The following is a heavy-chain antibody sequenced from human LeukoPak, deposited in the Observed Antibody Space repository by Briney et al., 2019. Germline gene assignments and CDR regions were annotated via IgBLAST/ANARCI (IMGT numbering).Heavy chain of an antibody. CDR3: ASENGDYSGHWFDP. CDR2: IIPILGIA. V-gene: IGHV1-69*02. D-gene: IGHD4-17*01. Sequence: SVKVSCXASGGTFSSYTISWVRQAPGQGLEWMGRIIPILGIANYAQKFQGRVTITADKSTSTAYMELSSLRSEDTAVYYCASENGDYSGHWFDPWGQGTLVTVSS. J-gene: IGHJ5*02. CDR1: GGTFSSYT.